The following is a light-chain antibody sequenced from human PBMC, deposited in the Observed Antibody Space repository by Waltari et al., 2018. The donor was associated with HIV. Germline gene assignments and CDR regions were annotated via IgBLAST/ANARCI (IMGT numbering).Light chain of an antibody. Sequence: QSALTQPASVSGSPGQSLTISCTGTSSDVGSYNLVSWYQQHPGRAPKLMIYEDNSRPSGVSNRFSGSKSGNTASLTISGLQAEDEADYYCCSYTGSTTWVFGGGTKLTVL. CDR1: SSDVGSYNL. V-gene: IGLV2-23*01. CDR3: CSYTGSTTWV. J-gene: IGLJ3*02. CDR2: EDN.